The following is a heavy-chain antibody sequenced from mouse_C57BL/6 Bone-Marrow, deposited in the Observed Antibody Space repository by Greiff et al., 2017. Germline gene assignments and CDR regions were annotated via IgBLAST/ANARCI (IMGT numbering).Heavy chain of an antibody. V-gene: IGHV5-9*01. J-gene: IGHJ1*03. Sequence: EVQRVESGGGLVKPGGSLKLSCAASGFTFSSYTMSWVRQTPEKRLQWVAAISGGGGNTYYPDSVKGRFTISRDNDKNILYLQMSSLRSKDTALYYCSRQVTTVVATNYFDDWGTGTTVTVSS. CDR3: SRQVTTVVATNYFDD. CDR1: GFTFSSYT. D-gene: IGHD1-1*01. CDR2: ISGGGGNT.